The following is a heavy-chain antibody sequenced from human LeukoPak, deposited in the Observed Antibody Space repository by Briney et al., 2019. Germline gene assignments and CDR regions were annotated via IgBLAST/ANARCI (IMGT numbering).Heavy chain of an antibody. V-gene: IGHV3-64D*06. Sequence: PGGSLRLSCAASRFTFSNYWMHWVRQAPGKGLEYVSRISDNGGSTYYADSVKGRFTISRDNSKNTLYLQMSSLRAVDTAVYYCVKDNEAGGSPFDRWGQGTLVTVSS. CDR3: VKDNEAGGSPFDR. CDR2: ISDNGGST. CDR1: RFTFSNYW. J-gene: IGHJ4*02. D-gene: IGHD1-1*01.